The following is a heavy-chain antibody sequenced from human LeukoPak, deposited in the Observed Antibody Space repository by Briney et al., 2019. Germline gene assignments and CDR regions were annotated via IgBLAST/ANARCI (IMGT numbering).Heavy chain of an antibody. CDR3: ARLGVGPSSRPSYYYYYMDV. V-gene: IGHV4-34*01. CDR2: INHGGST. Sequence: SETLSLTCAVYGGSLSAYYWTWIRQPPGKGLEWIGEINHGGSTNYNPSLKSRVTISIDTSKNQFSLKLSSVTAADTAVYYCARLGVGPSSRPSYYYYYMDVWGKGTTVTISS. CDR1: GGSLSAYY. D-gene: IGHD2-2*01. J-gene: IGHJ6*03.